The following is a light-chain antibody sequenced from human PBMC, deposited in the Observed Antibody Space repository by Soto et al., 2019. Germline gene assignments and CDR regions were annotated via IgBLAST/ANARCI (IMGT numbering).Light chain of an antibody. J-gene: IGLJ2*01. V-gene: IGLV2-8*01. CDR2: EVT. CDR3: SSYVGTNTDVL. Sequence: QSALTQPPSASGSPGQSVTISCTGTSSDVGGYNYVSWYQLHPGKAPKLIIYEVTKRPSGVPDRFSGSKSGNTASLTVSGLQAEDEADYYCSSYVGTNTDVLFGGGTKLTVL. CDR1: SSDVGGYNY.